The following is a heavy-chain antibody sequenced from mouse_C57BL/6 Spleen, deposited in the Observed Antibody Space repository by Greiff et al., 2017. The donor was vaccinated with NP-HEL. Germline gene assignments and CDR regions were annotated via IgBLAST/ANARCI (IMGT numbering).Heavy chain of an antibody. Sequence: EVMLVESGGDLVKPGGSLKLSCAASGFTFSSYGMSWVRQTPDKRLEWVATISSGGSYTYYPDSVKGRFTISRDNAKNTLYLQMSSLKSEDTAMYYCARGTGTGWGQGTLVTVSA. D-gene: IGHD4-1*01. J-gene: IGHJ3*01. CDR3: ARGTGTG. CDR2: ISSGGSYT. V-gene: IGHV5-6*01. CDR1: GFTFSSYG.